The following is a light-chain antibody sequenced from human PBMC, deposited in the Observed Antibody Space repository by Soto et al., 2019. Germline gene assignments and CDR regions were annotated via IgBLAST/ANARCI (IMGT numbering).Light chain of an antibody. V-gene: IGKV3-11*01. CDR1: QSVSSY. CDR2: DAS. Sequence: ENVLTQSPATLSLSPGERATLSCRASQSVSSYLAWYQRKPGQAPRLLIYDASNRAAGIPARFSGSGSGTDFTLTISSLEPEDFAVYYCQQRSNWPPMYTFGQGTKLEIK. J-gene: IGKJ2*01. CDR3: QQRSNWPPMYT.